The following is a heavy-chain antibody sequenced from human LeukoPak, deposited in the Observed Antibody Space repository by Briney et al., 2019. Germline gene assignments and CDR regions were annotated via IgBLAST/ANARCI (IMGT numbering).Heavy chain of an antibody. Sequence: GGSLTLSCAASGFTFSSYAMSWVSQAPGKGLEWVSAISGSGGSTYYADSVKGRFTISRDNSKNTLYLQMNSLRAEDTAVYYCAKVRASSGYTFFDYWGQGTLVTVSS. CDR3: AKVRASSGYTFFDY. V-gene: IGHV3-23*01. D-gene: IGHD3-22*01. J-gene: IGHJ4*02. CDR1: GFTFSSYA. CDR2: ISGSGGST.